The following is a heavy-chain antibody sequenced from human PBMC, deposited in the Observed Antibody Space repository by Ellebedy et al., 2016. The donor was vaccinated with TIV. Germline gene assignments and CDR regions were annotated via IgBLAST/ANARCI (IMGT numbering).Heavy chain of an antibody. Sequence: GESLKISCAASGFSFRSYWMSWVRQAPGKGLEWVASIYHGGSQQYYVDSVKGRFTISRDNAKNSLYLQMDSLRAADTAVYYCARRGSYGDYAVQINSWFDSWGQGTLVTVSS. D-gene: IGHD4-17*01. V-gene: IGHV3-7*01. CDR3: ARRGSYGDYAVQINSWFDS. J-gene: IGHJ5*01. CDR1: GFSFRSYW. CDR2: IYHGGSQQ.